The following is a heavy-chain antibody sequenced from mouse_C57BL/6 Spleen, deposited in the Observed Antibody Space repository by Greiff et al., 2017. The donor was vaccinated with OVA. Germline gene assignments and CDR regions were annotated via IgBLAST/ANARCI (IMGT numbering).Heavy chain of an antibody. V-gene: IGHV1-81*01. Sequence: VQLQQSGAELARPGASVKLSCKASGYTFTSYGISWVKQRTGQGLEWIGEIYPGSGNTYYNEKFKGKATLTADKSSSTAYMELRSLTSEDSAVYFSARSDVYDGYYYAMDYWGQGTSVTVSA. CDR2: IYPGSGNT. CDR3: ARSDVYDGYYYAMDY. CDR1: GYTFTSYG. D-gene: IGHD2-3*01. J-gene: IGHJ4*01.